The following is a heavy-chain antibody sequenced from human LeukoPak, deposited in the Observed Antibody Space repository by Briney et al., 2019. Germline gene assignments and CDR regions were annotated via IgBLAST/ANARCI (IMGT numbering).Heavy chain of an antibody. Sequence: ASVKVSCKASGYTFTSYGISWVRQAPGQGLEWMGWISAYNGNTNYAQKLQGRVTMTTDTSTSTAYMELRSLRSDDTAVYYCARDRVRRSGTGGAFDIWGQGTMVTVSS. CDR3: ARDRVRRSGTGGAFDI. J-gene: IGHJ3*02. D-gene: IGHD2-2*01. V-gene: IGHV1-18*01. CDR1: GYTFTSYG. CDR2: ISAYNGNT.